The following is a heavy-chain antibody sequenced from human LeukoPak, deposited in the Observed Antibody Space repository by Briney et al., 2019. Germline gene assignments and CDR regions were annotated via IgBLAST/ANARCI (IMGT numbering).Heavy chain of an antibody. CDR2: IGAYSANT. Sequence: GASVKVSCKASGYTFTRYGITWVRQAPGQGLEWMGWIGAYSANTNYAQKFQGRVSLTADTSTSTAYMELTTLTSDDTAVYYCARGSSYTNSWHEDYWGQGTLVTVSS. CDR3: ARGSSYTNSWHEDY. V-gene: IGHV1-18*01. J-gene: IGHJ4*02. D-gene: IGHD6-13*01. CDR1: GYTFTRYG.